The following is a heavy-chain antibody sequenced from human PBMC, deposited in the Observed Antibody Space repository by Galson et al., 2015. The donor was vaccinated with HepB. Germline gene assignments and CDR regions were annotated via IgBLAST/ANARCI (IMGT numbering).Heavy chain of an antibody. D-gene: IGHD2-2*01. CDR2: IKSKTDGGTT. CDR3: TTDNDIVVVPAADYFDY. V-gene: IGHV3-15*01. CDR1: GFTFSNAW. J-gene: IGHJ4*02. Sequence: SLRLSCAASGFTFSNAWMSWVRQAPGKGLEWVGRIKSKTDGGTTDYAAPVKGRFTISRDDSKNTLYLQMNSLKTEDTAVYYCTTDNDIVVVPAADYFDYWGQGTLVTVSS.